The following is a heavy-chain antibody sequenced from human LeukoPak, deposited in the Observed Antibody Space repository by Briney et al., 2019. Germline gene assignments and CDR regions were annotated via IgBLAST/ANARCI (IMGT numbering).Heavy chain of an antibody. J-gene: IGHJ4*02. D-gene: IGHD1-26*01. V-gene: IGHV3-48*02. CDR1: GFTFSSNS. Sequence: GGSLRLSCAASGFTFSSNSMNWVRQAPGKGLEWVSHITASGTAMFYADSVKGRFTISRDNAKNSLYLQMNSLRDEDTAVYYCASSGSYRFDYWGQGTLVTVSS. CDR2: ITASGTAM. CDR3: ASSGSYRFDY.